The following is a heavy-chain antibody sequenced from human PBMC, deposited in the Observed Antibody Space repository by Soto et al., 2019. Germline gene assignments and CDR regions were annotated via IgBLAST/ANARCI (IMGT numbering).Heavy chain of an antibody. J-gene: IGHJ3*01. D-gene: IGHD2-21*02. CDR3: ARVLRPEMGAFDL. V-gene: IGHV3-7*04. Sequence: GGSLRLSCAASGFTFSSYWMSWVRQAPGKGLEWVANIKQDGSEKYYVDSVKGRFTISRDNAKNSLYLQMNSLRAEDTAVYYFARVLRPEMGAFDLWGPGTMVTVSS. CDR1: GFTFSSYW. CDR2: IKQDGSEK.